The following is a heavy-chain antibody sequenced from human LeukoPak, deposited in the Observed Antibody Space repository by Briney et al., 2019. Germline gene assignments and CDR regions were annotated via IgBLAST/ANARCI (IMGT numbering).Heavy chain of an antibody. CDR2: IYQSGST. Sequence: SETLSLTCTVSGGSISNYYWSWIRQPPGKGLEWIGYIYQSGSTDYNPSLKSRVTISVDTSRNQFSLKLYSVTAADTAVYYCARDTLYSSSWSYFDYWGQGTLVTVSS. J-gene: IGHJ4*02. V-gene: IGHV4-59*01. D-gene: IGHD6-13*01. CDR3: ARDTLYSSSWSYFDY. CDR1: GGSISNYY.